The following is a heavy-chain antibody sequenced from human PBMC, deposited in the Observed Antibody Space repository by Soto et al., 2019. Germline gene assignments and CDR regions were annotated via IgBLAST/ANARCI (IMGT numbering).Heavy chain of an antibody. CDR2: INHSGST. Sequence: PSETLSLTCAVYGGSFSGYYWSWIRQPPGKGLEWIGEINHSGSTNYNPSLKSRVTISVDTSKNQFSLKLSSVTAADTAVYYCARPGYCGGDCYSSWGQGTLVTVSS. CDR3: ARPGYCGGDCYSS. J-gene: IGHJ4*02. CDR1: GGSFSGYY. D-gene: IGHD2-21*02. V-gene: IGHV4-34*01.